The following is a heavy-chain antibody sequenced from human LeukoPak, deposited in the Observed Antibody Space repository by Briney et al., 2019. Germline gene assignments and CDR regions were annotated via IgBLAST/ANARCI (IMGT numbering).Heavy chain of an antibody. D-gene: IGHD6-13*01. V-gene: IGHV3-15*01. CDR1: GFTFDDYG. Sequence: GGSLRLSCAASGFTFDDYGMSWVRQAPGKGLEWVGRIKSETDDGTTDYAAPVKGRFTISRDDSENTLYLQMDTLRTEDTAVYFCATKGDDIAEAWFDFWGQGTLVTVSS. CDR3: ATKGDDIAEAWFDF. J-gene: IGHJ4*02. CDR2: IKSETDDGTT.